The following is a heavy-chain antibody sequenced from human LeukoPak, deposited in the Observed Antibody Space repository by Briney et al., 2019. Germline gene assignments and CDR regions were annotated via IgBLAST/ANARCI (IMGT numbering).Heavy chain of an antibody. J-gene: IGHJ4*02. CDR1: GYTFTSYG. V-gene: IGHV1-18*04. Sequence: GASVKVSCKASGYTFTSYGISWVRQAPGQGLEWMGWINAYNGNTNYAQKLQGRVTMTTDTSTSTAYMELRSLRSDDTAVYYCARVGALGSGSYYTDFDYWGQGTLVTVSS. CDR3: ARVGALGSGSYYTDFDY. D-gene: IGHD3-10*01. CDR2: INAYNGNT.